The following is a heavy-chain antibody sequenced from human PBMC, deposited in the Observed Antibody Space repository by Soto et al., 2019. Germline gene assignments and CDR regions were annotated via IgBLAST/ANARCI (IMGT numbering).Heavy chain of an antibody. V-gene: IGHV3-53*01. Sequence: EVQLVESGGGLIQPGGSLRLSCAASGFTFSSNDMNWVRQAPGKGLEWVSLIYSGGSTYYADSVKGRFTISRDNSKNTLYLQMSSLRAEDTAVYYCATRPLLPGAQWGQGTMFTVSS. CDR2: IYSGGST. J-gene: IGHJ3*01. D-gene: IGHD2-15*01. CDR3: ATRPLLPGAQ. CDR1: GFTFSSND.